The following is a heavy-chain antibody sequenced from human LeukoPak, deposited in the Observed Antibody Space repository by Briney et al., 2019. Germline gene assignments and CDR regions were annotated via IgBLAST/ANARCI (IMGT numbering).Heavy chain of an antibody. CDR1: GYSFTSYW. J-gene: IGHJ4*02. V-gene: IGHV5-51*01. Sequence: GESLKISCKGSGYSFTSYWIGWVRQMPGRGLEWMGIIYPGDSDTRYSPSFQGLVTTSVDKSISTAYLQWRSLKASDTAMYYRARYSSSWYYFDYWGQGTLVTVSS. CDR3: ARYSSSWYYFDY. D-gene: IGHD6-13*01. CDR2: IYPGDSDT.